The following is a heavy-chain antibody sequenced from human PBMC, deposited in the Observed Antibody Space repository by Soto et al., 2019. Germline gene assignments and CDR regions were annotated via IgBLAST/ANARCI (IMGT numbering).Heavy chain of an antibody. D-gene: IGHD5-12*01. J-gene: IGHJ6*03. CDR1: GYTFTSYA. CDR3: AREEVVATTEHQYYYYYYMDV. V-gene: IGHV1-3*01. CDR2: INAGNGNT. Sequence: ASVKVSCKASGYTFTSYAMHWVRQAPGQRLEWMGWINAGNGNTKYSQKFQGRVTITRDTSASTAYMELSSLRSEDTAVYYCAREEVVATTEHQYYYYYYMDVWGKGTTVTVSS.